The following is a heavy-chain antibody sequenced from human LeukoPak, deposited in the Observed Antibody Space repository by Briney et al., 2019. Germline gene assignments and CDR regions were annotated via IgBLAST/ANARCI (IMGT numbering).Heavy chain of an antibody. V-gene: IGHV4-59*08. CDR3: ARLNYSSGWYRNWFDP. CDR2: IYYSGST. J-gene: IGHJ5*02. Sequence: PSETLSLTCTVSGGSISSYYWSWIRQPPGKGLEWIGYIYYSGSTNYNPSLKSRVTISVDTSKNQFSLKLSSVTAADTAVYYCARLNYSSGWYRNWFDPWGQGTLVTVSS. D-gene: IGHD6-19*01. CDR1: GGSISSYY.